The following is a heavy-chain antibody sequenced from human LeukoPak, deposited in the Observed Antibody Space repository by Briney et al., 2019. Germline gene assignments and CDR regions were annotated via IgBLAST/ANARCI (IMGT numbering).Heavy chain of an antibody. CDR3: ARDRDFARDY. Sequence: GGSLRLSCAASGLTFSHFWMSWVRQAPGKGLEWVANINEHGNQKYYVDSLNGRFTIFRDNDKNSLFLQMDSLKDEDTAVYYCARDRDFARDYWGLGALVTVSS. CDR1: GLTFSHFW. CDR2: INEHGNQK. D-gene: IGHD2-21*01. V-gene: IGHV3-7*01. J-gene: IGHJ4*02.